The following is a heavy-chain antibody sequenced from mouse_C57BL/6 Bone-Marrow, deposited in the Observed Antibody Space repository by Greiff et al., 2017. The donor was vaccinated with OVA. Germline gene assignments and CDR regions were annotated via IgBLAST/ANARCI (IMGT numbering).Heavy chain of an antibody. CDR2: IYPGDGDT. J-gene: IGHJ1*03. Sequence: VQLQQSGPELVKPGASVKISCKASGYAFSSSWMNWVKQRPGKGLEWIGRIYPGDGDTNYNGKFKGKATLTADKSSSTAYMQLSSLTSEDSAVYYCARNPYTYSNYEYFDVWGTGTTVTVSS. V-gene: IGHV1-82*01. D-gene: IGHD2-5*01. CDR3: ARNPYTYSNYEYFDV. CDR1: GYAFSSSW.